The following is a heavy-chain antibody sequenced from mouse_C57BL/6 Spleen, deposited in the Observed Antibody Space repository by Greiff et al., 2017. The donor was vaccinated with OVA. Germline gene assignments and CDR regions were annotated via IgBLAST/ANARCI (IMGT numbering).Heavy chain of an antibody. J-gene: IGHJ4*01. CDR1: GYTFTSYW. V-gene: IGHV1-53*01. CDR2: INPSNGGT. D-gene: IGHD1-1*01. Sequence: QVQLQQPGTELVKPGASVKLSCKASGYTFTSYWMHWVKQRPGQGLEWIGNINPSNGGTNYNEKFKSKATLTVDKSSSTAYMQLSSLTSEDSASYYCAGSGGHYYGSLYAMDYWGQGTSVTVSS. CDR3: AGSGGHYYGSLYAMDY.